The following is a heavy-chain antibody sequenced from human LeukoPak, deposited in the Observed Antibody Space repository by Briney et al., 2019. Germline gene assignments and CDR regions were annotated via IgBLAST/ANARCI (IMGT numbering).Heavy chain of an antibody. V-gene: IGHV3-23*01. J-gene: IGHJ4*02. CDR3: AKLVEGMVRGVPIVY. Sequence: GGSLRLSCAASGFTFSSYAMSWVRQAPGKGLEWVSAISGSGGSTYHADSVKGRFTISRDNSKNTLYLQMNSLRAEDTAVYYCAKLVEGMVRGVPIVYWGQGTLVTVSS. CDR1: GFTFSSYA. D-gene: IGHD3-10*01. CDR2: ISGSGGST.